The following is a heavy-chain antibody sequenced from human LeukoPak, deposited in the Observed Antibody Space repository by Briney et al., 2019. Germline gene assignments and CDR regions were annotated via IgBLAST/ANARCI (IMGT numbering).Heavy chain of an antibody. D-gene: IGHD1-14*01. V-gene: IGHV3-53*01. CDR2: IYSGGST. Sequence: GGSLRPSCAASGFTVSSNYMSWVRQAPGKGLEWVSVIYSGGSTYYADSVKGRFTISRDNSKNTLYLQMNSLRAEDTAVYYCARDRDNPYDYWGQGTLVTVSS. CDR1: GFTVSSNY. J-gene: IGHJ4*02. CDR3: ARDRDNPYDY.